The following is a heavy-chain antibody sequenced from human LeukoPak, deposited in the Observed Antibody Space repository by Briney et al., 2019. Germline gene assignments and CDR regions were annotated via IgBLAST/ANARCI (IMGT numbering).Heavy chain of an antibody. CDR2: ISYDGSNK. CDR3: AKAMIVVADYFDY. V-gene: IGHV3-30*18. D-gene: IGHD3-22*01. Sequence: GGSLRLSCAASGFTFSSYGMHWVRQAPGKGLEWVAVISYDGSNKYYADSVKGRFTISRDNSKNTLYLQMNSLRAEDTAVYYCAKAMIVVADYFDYWGQGTLVTVSS. J-gene: IGHJ4*02. CDR1: GFTFSSYG.